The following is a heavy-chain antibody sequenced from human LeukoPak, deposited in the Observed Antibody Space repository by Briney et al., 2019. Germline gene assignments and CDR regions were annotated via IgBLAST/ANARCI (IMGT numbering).Heavy chain of an antibody. Sequence: GGSLRLSCAASGFTFSSYAMSWVRQAPGKGLEWVSAISGSGGSTYYADSVKGRFTISRDNSKNTLCLQMNSLRAEDTAVYYRAKTSGWPLGWFDPWGQGTLVIVSS. J-gene: IGHJ5*02. CDR1: GFTFSSYA. CDR2: ISGSGGST. CDR3: AKTSGWPLGWFDP. V-gene: IGHV3-23*01. D-gene: IGHD6-19*01.